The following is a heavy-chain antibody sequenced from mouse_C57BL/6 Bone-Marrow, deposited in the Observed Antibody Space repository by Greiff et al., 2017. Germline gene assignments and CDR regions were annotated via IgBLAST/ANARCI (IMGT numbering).Heavy chain of an antibody. V-gene: IGHV1-53*01. CDR3: ARSLYYDYDVAWFAY. J-gene: IGHJ3*01. CDR1: GYTFTSYW. D-gene: IGHD2-4*01. CDR2: INPSNGGT. Sequence: QVQLQQPGTELVKPGASVKLSCKASGYTFTSYWMHWVKQRPGQGLEWIGNINPSNGGTNYNEKFKSKATLTVDKSSSTAYMQLSSLTSEVSAVYYCARSLYYDYDVAWFAYWGQGTLVTVSA.